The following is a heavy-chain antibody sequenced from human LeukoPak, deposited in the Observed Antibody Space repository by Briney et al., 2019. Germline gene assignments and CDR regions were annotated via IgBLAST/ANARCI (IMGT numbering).Heavy chain of an antibody. J-gene: IGHJ6*02. V-gene: IGHV1-69*04. Sequence: SVRDSCKASGGTFSNYAFSWVRQAPGQGLEWVGRLIPLFGITNYAQKFEGRVTITADKSTSTAYMELSSLRSEDTAVYFCASQFTPLSGMDVWGQGTTVTVSS. CDR1: GGTFSNYA. CDR3: ASQFTPLSGMDV. D-gene: IGHD2-15*01. CDR2: LIPLFGIT.